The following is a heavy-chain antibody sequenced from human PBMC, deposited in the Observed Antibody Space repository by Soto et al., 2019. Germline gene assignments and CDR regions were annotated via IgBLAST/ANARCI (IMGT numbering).Heavy chain of an antibody. CDR3: ARVDYDILTAEKYYYYYYYMVA. D-gene: IGHD3-9*01. Sequence: ASVKVSCKASGGTSSSYTISWVRQAPGQGLEWMGRIIPILGIANYAQKFQGRVTITADKSTSTAYMELSSLRSEDTAVYYCARVDYDILTAEKYYYYYYYMVAWGKGTTGTGSS. CDR2: IIPILGIA. CDR1: GGTSSSYT. V-gene: IGHV1-69*02. J-gene: IGHJ6*03.